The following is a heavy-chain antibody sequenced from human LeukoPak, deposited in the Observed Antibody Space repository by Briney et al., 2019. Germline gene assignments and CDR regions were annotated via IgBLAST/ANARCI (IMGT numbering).Heavy chain of an antibody. V-gene: IGHV1-69*04. J-gene: IGHJ5*02. CDR3: ARGAVSLRPSSNWFDP. Sequence: ASVKVSCKASGYTFTSYAISWVRQAPGQGLEWMGRIIPILGIANYAQKFQGRVTITADKSTSTAYMELSSLRSEDTAVYYCARGAVSLRPSSNWFDPWGQGTLVTVSS. D-gene: IGHD1-26*01. CDR2: IIPILGIA. CDR1: GYTFTSYA.